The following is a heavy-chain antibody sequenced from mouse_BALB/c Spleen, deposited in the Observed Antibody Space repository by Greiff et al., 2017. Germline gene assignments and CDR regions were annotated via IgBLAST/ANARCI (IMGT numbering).Heavy chain of an antibody. CDR3: ARGDVDY. V-gene: IGHV5-6-5*01. CDR1: GFTFSSYA. J-gene: IGHJ4*01. CDR2: ISSGGST. Sequence: EVHLVESGGGLVQPGGSLKLSCAASGFTFSSYAMSWVRQTPEKRLEWVASISSGGSTYYPDSVKGRFTISRDNARNILYLQMSSLRSEDTAMYYCARGDVDYWGQGTSVTVSS.